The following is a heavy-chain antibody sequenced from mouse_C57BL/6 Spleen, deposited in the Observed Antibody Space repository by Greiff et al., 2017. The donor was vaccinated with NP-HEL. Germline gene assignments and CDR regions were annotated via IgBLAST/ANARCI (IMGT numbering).Heavy chain of an antibody. CDR2: ITPSSVYP. D-gene: IGHD1-1*01. CDR3: ARTYYGSSYWYFDV. J-gene: IGHJ1*03. Sequence: VQLQQSGAELAKDGGEGKRGGKEEGGGWRRGGVRGAREPPPPFLSFLFHITPSSVYPQYNHNFKDKSTLTADKSSSTAYMQLSSLTYEDSAVYYCARTYYGSSYWYFDVWGTGTTVTVSS. CDR1: GGGWRRGG. V-gene: IGHV1-7*01.